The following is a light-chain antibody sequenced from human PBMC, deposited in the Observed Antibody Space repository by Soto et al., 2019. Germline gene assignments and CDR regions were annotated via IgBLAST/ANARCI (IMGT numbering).Light chain of an antibody. J-gene: IGLJ2*01. CDR2: AVT. V-gene: IGLV2-14*01. CDR3: ASYTTSSTLV. CDR1: SSDIGGYNF. Sequence: QSALTQRASVSGSPGQSITISCTGTSSDIGGYNFVSWYHQHPGKAPKLLIYAVTNRPSGIPDRFSGSKSGNTASLTISGLQAEDGADYYCASYTTSSTLVFGGGTKLTVL.